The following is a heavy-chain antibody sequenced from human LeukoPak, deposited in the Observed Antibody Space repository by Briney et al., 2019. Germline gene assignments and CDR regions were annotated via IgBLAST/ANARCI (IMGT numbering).Heavy chain of an antibody. J-gene: IGHJ5*02. CDR1: GFTFSSYS. D-gene: IGHD3-10*01. CDR3: ARARGVPSWFDP. Sequence: GGSLRLSCAASGFTFSSYSMNWVRQAPGKGLEWVSSISSSSSYIYYAHSVKGRFTISRDNAKNSLYLQMNSLRAEDTAVYYCARARGVPSWFDPWGQGTLVTVSS. CDR2: ISSSSSYI. V-gene: IGHV3-21*01.